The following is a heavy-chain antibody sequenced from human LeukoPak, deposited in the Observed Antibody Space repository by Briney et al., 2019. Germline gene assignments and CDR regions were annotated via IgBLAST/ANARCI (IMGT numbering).Heavy chain of an antibody. Sequence: GASVKVSCKPSGYSFTDYYIHWVRQAPGQGVEWLGWISPKSGGTNYAQKFQDSVSLTRDTSIDTAYMELTSLRLDDTAIYHCARGVAANGRRLDPWGQGTLITVSS. CDR1: GYSFTDYY. D-gene: IGHD2-15*01. V-gene: IGHV1-2*02. CDR2: ISPKSGGT. J-gene: IGHJ5*02. CDR3: ARGVAANGRRLDP.